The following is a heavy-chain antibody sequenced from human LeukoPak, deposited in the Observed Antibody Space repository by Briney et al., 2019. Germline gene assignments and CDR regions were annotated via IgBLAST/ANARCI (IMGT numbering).Heavy chain of an antibody. CDR3: TRTVDIVVTYYMDV. CDR2: IRSRSNDYGT. D-gene: IGHD2-21*01. V-gene: IGHV3-73*01. J-gene: IGHJ6*03. Sequence: GGSLRLSCAASGFTSWSSAVHWVRQASGKGLEWVGRIRSRSNDYGTAYAASVEGRFTISRDDSKNMAFLQMSSLTTEDTAVYYCTRTVDIVVTYYMDVWGKGTTVTVSS. CDR1: GFTSWSSA.